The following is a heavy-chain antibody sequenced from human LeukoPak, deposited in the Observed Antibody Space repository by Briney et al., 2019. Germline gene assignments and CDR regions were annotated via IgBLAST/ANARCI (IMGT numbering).Heavy chain of an antibody. Sequence: GGSLRLSCAGSGFTFSNYSINWVRQAPGKGLEWVSSISPSSHYIYYADSVRGRFTISRDYARNSLYLQMNSLRDEDTAVYYCARDRHTAMVYYYYYMDVWGTGTTVTVSS. CDR2: ISPSSHYI. CDR3: ARDRHTAMVYYYYYMDV. D-gene: IGHD5-18*01. V-gene: IGHV3-21*04. CDR1: GFTFSNYS. J-gene: IGHJ6*03.